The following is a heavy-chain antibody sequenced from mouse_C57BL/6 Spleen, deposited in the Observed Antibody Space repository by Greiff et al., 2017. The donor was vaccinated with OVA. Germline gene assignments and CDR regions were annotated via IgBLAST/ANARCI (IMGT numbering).Heavy chain of an antibody. J-gene: IGHJ3*01. CDR1: GYTFTDYY. CDR3: ASLPGFAY. Sequence: EVHLVESGPVLVKPGASVKMSCKASGYTFTDYYMNWVKQSHGKSLEWIGVINPYNGGTSYNQKFKGKATLTVDKSSSTAYMELNSLTSEDSAVYYCASLPGFAYWGQGTLVTVSA. V-gene: IGHV1-19*01. D-gene: IGHD2-1*01. CDR2: INPYNGGT.